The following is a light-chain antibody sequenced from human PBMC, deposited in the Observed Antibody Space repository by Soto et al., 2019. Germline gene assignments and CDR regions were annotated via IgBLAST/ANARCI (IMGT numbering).Light chain of an antibody. CDR1: SGHSSYA. CDR3: QTWGTGVV. CDR2: LNSDGSH. J-gene: IGLJ2*01. V-gene: IGLV4-69*01. Sequence: QTVVTQSPSASASLGASVKLTCTLSSGHSSYAIAWHQQQPEKGPRYLMKLNSDGSHSKGDGIPDRFSGSSSGAERYLTIPSLQSEDEADYYCQTWGTGVVFGGGTKVTVL.